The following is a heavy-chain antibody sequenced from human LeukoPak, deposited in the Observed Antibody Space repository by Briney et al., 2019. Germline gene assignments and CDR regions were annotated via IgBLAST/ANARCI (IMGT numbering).Heavy chain of an antibody. D-gene: IGHD1-1*01. J-gene: IGHJ6*02. V-gene: IGHV1-2*02. Sequence: GASVKVSCKASGYTFTGYYMRWVRQAPGQGLEWMGWINPNSGGTNSAQKFQGRVTMTRDTSISTAYMELSRLTSDDTAVYYCARDKVNDPGHYYGMDVWGQGTTVTVSS. CDR3: ARDKVNDPGHYYGMDV. CDR1: GYTFTGYY. CDR2: INPNSGGT.